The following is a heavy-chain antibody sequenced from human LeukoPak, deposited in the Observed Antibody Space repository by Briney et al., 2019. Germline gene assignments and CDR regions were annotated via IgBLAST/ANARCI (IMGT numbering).Heavy chain of an antibody. CDR1: GGSISTYF. CDR3: ARDHRGARLAFDI. Sequence: SETLSLTCTVSGGSISTYFWSWIRQPAGKGLEWIGRIYTTETTNYNPSLKSRITMSVDTSKNQFSLKLSSVTAVDTAVYYCARDHRGARLAFDIWGQGTMVTVSS. D-gene: IGHD3-10*01. CDR2: IYTTETT. V-gene: IGHV4-4*07. J-gene: IGHJ3*02.